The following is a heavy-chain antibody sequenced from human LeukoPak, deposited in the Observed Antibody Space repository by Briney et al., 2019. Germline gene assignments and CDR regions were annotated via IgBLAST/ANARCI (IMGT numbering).Heavy chain of an antibody. CDR3: ASSQQLPPLFDY. CDR1: GLTFSNYY. CDR2: ISSSGSTI. V-gene: IGHV3-11*01. J-gene: IGHJ4*02. Sequence: PGGSLRPSCAASGLTFSNYYMSWIRQAPGKGLEWVSYISSSGSTIYYADSVKGRFTISRDNAKNSLYLQMNSLRAEDTAVYYCASSQQLPPLFDYWGQGTLVTVFS. D-gene: IGHD6-13*01.